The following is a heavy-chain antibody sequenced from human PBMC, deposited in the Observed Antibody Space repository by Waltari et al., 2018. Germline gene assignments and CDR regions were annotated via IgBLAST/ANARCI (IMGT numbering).Heavy chain of an antibody. J-gene: IGHJ4*02. CDR1: GGTFSSYT. CDR2: IIPILGIA. D-gene: IGHD6-19*01. CDR3: ARDMETVAGTGIDY. Sequence: QVQLVQSGAEVKKPGSSVKVSCKASGGTFSSYTISWVRQAPGQGLEWMGRIIPILGIANYARKFQGRGTITADKSTSTAYMELSSLRSEDTAVYYCARDMETVAGTGIDYWGQGTLVTVSS. V-gene: IGHV1-69*08.